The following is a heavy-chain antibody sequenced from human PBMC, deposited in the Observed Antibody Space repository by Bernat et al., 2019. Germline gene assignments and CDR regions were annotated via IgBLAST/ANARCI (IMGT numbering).Heavy chain of an antibody. CDR2: ISSSSSYI. D-gene: IGHD3-22*01. J-gene: IGHJ6*02. V-gene: IGHV3-21*01. Sequence: EVQLVESGGGLVKPGGSLRLFCAASGFTFSIYSMNWLRQAPGKGLEWVSSISSSSSYIYYADSVKGRFTISRDNAKNSLYLQMNSLRAEDTAVYYCARDPYYYDSSGYYRDNYYGMDVWGQGTTVTVSS. CDR1: GFTFSIYS. CDR3: ARDPYYYDSSGYYRDNYYGMDV.